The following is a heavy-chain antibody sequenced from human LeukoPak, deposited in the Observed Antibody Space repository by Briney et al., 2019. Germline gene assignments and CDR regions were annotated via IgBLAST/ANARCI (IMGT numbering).Heavy chain of an antibody. CDR3: ARDPGLKEFDY. V-gene: IGHV1-46*01. CDR2: INPSGGST. Sequence: ASVKVSCKASGYTFISYYMHWVRQAPGQGLEWMGIINPSGGSTEYAQKFQGRVTMTRDTSTSTVYMELSSLRSEDTAVYYCARDPGLKEFDYWGQGTLVTVSS. J-gene: IGHJ4*02. CDR1: GYTFISYY.